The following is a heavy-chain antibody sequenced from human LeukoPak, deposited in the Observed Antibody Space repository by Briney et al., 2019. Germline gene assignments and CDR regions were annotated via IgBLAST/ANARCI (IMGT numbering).Heavy chain of an antibody. CDR3: ASTYSGSYYYYYYYMDV. V-gene: IGHV4-39*01. CDR1: GGSISSSSYY. D-gene: IGHD1-26*01. Sequence: KPSETLSLTCTVSGGSISSSSYYWGWIRQPPGKGLEWIGSIYYSGSTYYNPSLRSRVTISVDTSKNQFSLKLSSVTAADTAVYYCASTYSGSYYYYYYYMDVWGKGTTVTVSS. J-gene: IGHJ6*03. CDR2: IYYSGST.